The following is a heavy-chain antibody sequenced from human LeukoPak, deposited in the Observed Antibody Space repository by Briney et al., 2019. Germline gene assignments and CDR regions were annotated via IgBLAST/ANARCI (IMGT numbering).Heavy chain of an antibody. CDR1: GFTVSSNY. CDR2: IYSGGST. J-gene: IGHJ4*02. V-gene: IGHV3-66*01. CDR3: ARDHLIAHYGGFDY. D-gene: IGHD4-23*01. Sequence: GGSLRLSCAASGFTVSSNYMSWVRQAPGKGLEWVSVIYSGGSTYYADSVKGRFTISRDNSKNTLYLQMNSLRAEDTAVYYCARDHLIAHYGGFDYWGQGTLVTVSS.